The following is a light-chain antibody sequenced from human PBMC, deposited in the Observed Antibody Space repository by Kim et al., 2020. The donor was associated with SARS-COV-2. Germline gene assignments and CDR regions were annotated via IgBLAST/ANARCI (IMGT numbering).Light chain of an antibody. Sequence: EIVLTQAPGTLSLSPGERATLSCRASQDVNHSYLAWYQLKPGQAPRLLIYGASNRATGVPDRFIGGGSGTDFTLTISRLEAEDFAVYYCQQYGVSPPLCSFGQGTKLEIK. J-gene: IGKJ2*02. CDR1: QDVNHSY. CDR3: QQYGVSPPLCS. CDR2: GAS. V-gene: IGKV3-20*01.